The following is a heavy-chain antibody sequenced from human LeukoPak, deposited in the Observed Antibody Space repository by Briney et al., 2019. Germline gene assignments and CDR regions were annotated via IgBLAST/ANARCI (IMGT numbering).Heavy chain of an antibody. D-gene: IGHD3-3*01. J-gene: IGHJ6*03. CDR1: GGTFSSYA. V-gene: IGHV1-69*06. CDR2: IIPIFGTA. Sequence: SVKVSCKASGGTFSSYAISWVRQAPGQGLEWMGGIIPIFGTANYAQKFQGRVTITADKSTSTAYMELSSLRSEDTAVYYCARSRITIFGVVTPNYYYYMDVWGKGTTVTVSS. CDR3: ARSRITIFGVVTPNYYYYMDV.